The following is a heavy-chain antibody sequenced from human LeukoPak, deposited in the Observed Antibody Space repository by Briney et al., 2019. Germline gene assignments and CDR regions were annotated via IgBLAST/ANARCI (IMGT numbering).Heavy chain of an antibody. V-gene: IGHV4-38-2*02. CDR3: ARLEEGGWYIGRDNWFDP. J-gene: IGHJ5*02. CDR2: IYHSGST. CDR1: GYSISSGYY. Sequence: SETLSLACTVSGYSISSGYYWGWIRQPPGKGLEWIGSIYHSGSTNYNPSLKSRVTISVDTSKNQFSLKLSSVTAADTAVYYCARLEEGGWYIGRDNWFDPWGQGTLVTVSS. D-gene: IGHD6-19*01.